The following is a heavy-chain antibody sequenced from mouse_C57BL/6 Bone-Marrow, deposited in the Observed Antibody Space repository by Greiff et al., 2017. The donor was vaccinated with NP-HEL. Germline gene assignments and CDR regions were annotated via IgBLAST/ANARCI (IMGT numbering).Heavy chain of an antibody. J-gene: IGHJ4*01. D-gene: IGHD3-2*01. CDR2: ISSGSSTI. CDR3: ARATALAMDY. CDR1: GFTFSDYG. Sequence: DVHLVESGGGLVKPGGSLKLSCAASGFTFSDYGMHWVRQAPEKGLEWVAYISSGSSTIYYADTVKGRFTISRDNAKNTLFLQMTSLRSEDTAMYYCARATALAMDYWGQGTSVTVSS. V-gene: IGHV5-17*01.